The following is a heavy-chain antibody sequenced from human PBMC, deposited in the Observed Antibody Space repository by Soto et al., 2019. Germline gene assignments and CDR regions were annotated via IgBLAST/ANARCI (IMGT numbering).Heavy chain of an antibody. CDR1: GGSISSGGYY. D-gene: IGHD2-15*01. J-gene: IGHJ6*02. Sequence: SETLSLTCTVSGGSISSGGYYWSWIRQHPGKGLEWIGYIYYSGSTYYNPSLKSRVTISVDTSKNQFSLKLSSVTAADTAVYYCARGSWQDYYYGMDVWGQGTTVTVS. CDR3: ARGSWQDYYYGMDV. CDR2: IYYSGST. V-gene: IGHV4-31*03.